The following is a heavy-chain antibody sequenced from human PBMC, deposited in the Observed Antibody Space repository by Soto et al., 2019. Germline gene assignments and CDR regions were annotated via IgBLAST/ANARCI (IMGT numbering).Heavy chain of an antibody. V-gene: IGHV3-23*01. CDR2: ISGIGDST. CDR3: VKLRLELLYLDS. J-gene: IGHJ4*02. Sequence: VESLRLSCAASGFTFNRYGMGWVRQAPGKGLEWVSAISGIGDSTYYADSVKVRFTISRDSSNNTLYLQMNNLRADDTALYFCVKLRLELLYLDSWGLGALVTVSS. CDR1: GFTFNRYG. D-gene: IGHD1-7*01.